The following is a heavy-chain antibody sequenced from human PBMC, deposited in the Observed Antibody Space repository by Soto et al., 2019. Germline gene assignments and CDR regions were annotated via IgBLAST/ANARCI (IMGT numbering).Heavy chain of an antibody. CDR2: IYYSGST. D-gene: IGHD5-12*01. CDR3: AREKDPRTSHENSGYTYYYYYYMDV. V-gene: IGHV4-31*03. Sequence: SETLSLTCTVSGGSISSGGYYWSWIRQHPGKGLEWIGYIYYSGSTYYNPSLKSRVTISVDTSKNQFSLKLSSVTAADTAVYYCAREKDPRTSHENSGYTYYYYYYMDVWGKGTTVTVSS. CDR1: GGSISSGGYY. J-gene: IGHJ6*03.